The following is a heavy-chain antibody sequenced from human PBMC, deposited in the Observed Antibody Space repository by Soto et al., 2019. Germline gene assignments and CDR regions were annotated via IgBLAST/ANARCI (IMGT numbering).Heavy chain of an antibody. Sequence: EVQLVESGGGLVQPGGSLKLSCAASGFTFSGSSVHWVRRASGKGLEGVGRIRNKANSYATAYAASVRGRFTISRDDSKNTAFLQMNSLNTEDTAVYYCISHSPEDMIRTWGQGTLVTVSS. CDR2: IRNKANSYAT. V-gene: IGHV3-73*02. CDR1: GFTFSGSS. CDR3: ISHSPEDMIRT. D-gene: IGHD2-15*01. J-gene: IGHJ4*02.